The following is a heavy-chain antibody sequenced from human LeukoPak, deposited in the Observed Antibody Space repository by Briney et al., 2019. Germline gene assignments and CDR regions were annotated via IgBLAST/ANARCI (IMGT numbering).Heavy chain of an antibody. CDR2: ISWNSGSI. D-gene: IGHD4-17*01. CDR3: AKDLSTVTTTDAFDI. Sequence: GRPLRLSCAASGFTFDDYAMHWVRQAPGKGLEWVSGISWNSGSIGYADSVKGRFTISRDNAKNSLYLQMNSLRAEDTALYYCAKDLSTVTTTDAFDIWGQGTMVTVSS. J-gene: IGHJ3*02. CDR1: GFTFDDYA. V-gene: IGHV3-9*01.